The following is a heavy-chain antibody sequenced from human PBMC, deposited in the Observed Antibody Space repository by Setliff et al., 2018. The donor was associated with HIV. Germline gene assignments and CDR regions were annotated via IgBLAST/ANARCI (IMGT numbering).Heavy chain of an antibody. V-gene: IGHV4-59*08. Sequence: SETLSLTCTVFGGSISSHYWSWIRQPPGKGLEWIGSIYYSGSTNYNPSLKSRVAISIDTSKNQFSLNLTSVTAADTAVYYCASRVYYYDSNNFLREEGFDPWGQGTLVTVSS. D-gene: IGHD3-22*01. CDR2: IYYSGST. J-gene: IGHJ5*02. CDR3: ASRVYYYDSNNFLREEGFDP. CDR1: GGSISSHY.